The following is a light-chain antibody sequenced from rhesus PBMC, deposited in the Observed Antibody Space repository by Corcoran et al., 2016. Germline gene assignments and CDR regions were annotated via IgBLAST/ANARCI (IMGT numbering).Light chain of an antibody. J-gene: IGKJ3*01. CDR2: SAS. V-gene: IGKV1-37*01. CDR3: QQYNSAPFP. Sequence: DIQMTQSPSSLSASVGDRVTITCRASQGISSYLAWYQQKPGKAPKPLIYSASNLESGVPSRFSGSGSGTKFHLTISSLQPEDFATYYCQQYNSAPFPFGPGTKLDSK. CDR1: QGISSY.